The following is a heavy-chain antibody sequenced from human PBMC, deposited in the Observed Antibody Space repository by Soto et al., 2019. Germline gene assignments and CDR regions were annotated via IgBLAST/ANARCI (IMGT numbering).Heavy chain of an antibody. D-gene: IGHD1-1*01. Sequence: LRLSCAGSGFTISSSKAMTWVRQAPGKGLEWVSSFSGNGIDTIYADSVKGRFTISRDNSRNTLYLQMNSLRVEDTAVYYCARGPRASSTGTGAHWGQGTLVT. CDR3: ARGPRASSTGTGAH. CDR2: FSGNGIDT. J-gene: IGHJ4*02. CDR1: GFTISSSKA. V-gene: IGHV3-23*01.